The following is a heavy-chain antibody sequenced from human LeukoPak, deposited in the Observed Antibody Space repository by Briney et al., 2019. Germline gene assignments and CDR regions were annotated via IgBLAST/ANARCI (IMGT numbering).Heavy chain of an antibody. D-gene: IGHD6-19*01. V-gene: IGHV6-1*01. Sequence: SQTLSLTCAISGDSVCSNSAAWNWIRQSPSRGLEWLGRTYYRSKWYNDYAVSVKSRITINPDTSKNQFSLQLNSVTPEDTAVYYCARDLGGSGWYENAFDIWGQGTMVTVSS. J-gene: IGHJ3*02. CDR1: GDSVCSNSAA. CDR2: TYYRSKWYN. CDR3: ARDLGGSGWYENAFDI.